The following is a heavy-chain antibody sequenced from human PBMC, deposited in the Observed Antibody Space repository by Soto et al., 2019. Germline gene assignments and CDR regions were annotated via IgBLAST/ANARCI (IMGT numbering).Heavy chain of an antibody. J-gene: IGHJ2*01. CDR2: IYYSGRT. D-gene: IGHD6-19*01. CDR3: ARDSSAWRAALQWYFDL. V-gene: IGHV4-61*01. Sequence: QLQLQESGPGLVKPSETLSLACTVSGASVSSGSFYWSWIRQSPGKGLEWIGSIYYSGRTSYNPSLKCRVTMSGDTSKTQFSLTLKSVTAADSGVFDCARDSSAWRAALQWYFDLWGRGTLVTVSS. CDR1: GASVSSGSFY.